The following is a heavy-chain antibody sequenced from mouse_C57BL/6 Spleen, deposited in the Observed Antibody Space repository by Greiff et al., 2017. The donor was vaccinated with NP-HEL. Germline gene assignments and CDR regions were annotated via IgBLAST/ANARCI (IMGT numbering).Heavy chain of an antibody. CDR3: ARFDDYDGGFAY. V-gene: IGHV14-2*01. CDR1: GFNIKDYY. CDR2: IDPEDGET. D-gene: IGHD2-4*01. J-gene: IGHJ3*01. Sequence: VQLKQSGAELVKPGASVKLSCTASGFNIKDYYMHWVKQRTEQGLEWIGRIDPEDGETKYDPKFQGKATITADTSSNTAYLQLSSLTSEDTAVYYCARFDDYDGGFAYWGQGTLVTVSA.